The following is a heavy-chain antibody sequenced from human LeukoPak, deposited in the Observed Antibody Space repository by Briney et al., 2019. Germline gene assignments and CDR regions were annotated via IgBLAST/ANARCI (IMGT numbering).Heavy chain of an antibody. CDR3: AKVPYDYVWGSYRYTGVLFDY. CDR2: ISGSGGST. J-gene: IGHJ4*02. Sequence: GGSLRLSCAASGFAFNSYAMSWVRQAPGKGLEWVSAISGSGGSTYYADSVKGRFTISRDNSKNTLYLQMNSLRAEDTAVYYCAKVPYDYVWGSYRYTGVLFDYWGQGTLVTVSS. D-gene: IGHD3-16*02. V-gene: IGHV3-23*01. CDR1: GFAFNSYA.